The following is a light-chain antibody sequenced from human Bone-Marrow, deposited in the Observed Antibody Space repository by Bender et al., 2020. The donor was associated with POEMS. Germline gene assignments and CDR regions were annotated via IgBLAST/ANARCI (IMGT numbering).Light chain of an antibody. Sequence: QSVLTQPPSVSGATGQRVTISCSGTRSNIGANFDVHWYQQVPGTTPKLLIYENHNRPSGVPDRFSASKSGSSSSLTNTGLQAEDESDYYGLSYDTSLAAWVFGGGTELTV. J-gene: IGLJ3*02. CDR1: RSNIGANFD. CDR3: LSYDTSLAAWV. CDR2: ENH. V-gene: IGLV1-40*01.